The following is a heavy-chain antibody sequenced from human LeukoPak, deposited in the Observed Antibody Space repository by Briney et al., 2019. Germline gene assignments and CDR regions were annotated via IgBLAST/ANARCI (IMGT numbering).Heavy chain of an antibody. V-gene: IGHV1-69*13. CDR3: VRGYYDSNGYYDY. J-gene: IGHJ4*02. CDR1: GGTFSSYA. D-gene: IGHD3-22*01. Sequence: VKFSCKASGGTFSSYAISWVRQDPGQGLEWMGGIIPIFGTANYAQKFQGRVTITAGESTSTAYMELSSLRSEDTDVYYCVRGYYDSNGYYDYWGQGTLVTVSS. CDR2: IIPIFGTA.